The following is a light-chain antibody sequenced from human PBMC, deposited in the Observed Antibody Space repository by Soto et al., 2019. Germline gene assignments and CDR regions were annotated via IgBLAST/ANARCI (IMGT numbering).Light chain of an antibody. J-gene: IGLJ1*01. CDR3: SSYTTSSTLV. Sequence: QSALTQPASVFGSPGQSITISCTGTSSDVGGYNFVSWYQQHPGKAPKLMIYEVSSRPSGVSNRFSGSKSGNTASLTISGLQPEDEADYYCSSYTTSSTLVFGNGTKVTVL. CDR1: SSDVGGYNF. V-gene: IGLV2-14*03. CDR2: EVS.